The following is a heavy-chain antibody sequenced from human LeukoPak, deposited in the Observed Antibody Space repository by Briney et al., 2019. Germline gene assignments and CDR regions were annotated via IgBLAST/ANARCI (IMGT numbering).Heavy chain of an antibody. J-gene: IGHJ4*03. V-gene: IGHV3-11*04. Sequence: GGSLRLSCAASEFTFSDYYMSWIRQAPGKGLEWVSYISSSGSTIYYADSVKGRFTISRDNAKNSLYLQMNSLRAEDTAVYYCARELMITFGGVVVNKYYFDYWGQGTMVTVSS. CDR2: ISSSGSTI. CDR1: EFTFSDYY. CDR3: ARELMITFGGVVVNKYYFDY. D-gene: IGHD3-16*02.